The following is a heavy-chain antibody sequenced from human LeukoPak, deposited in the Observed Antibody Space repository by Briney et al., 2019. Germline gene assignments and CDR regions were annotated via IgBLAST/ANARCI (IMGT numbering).Heavy chain of an antibody. V-gene: IGHV4-34*01. CDR1: GGSFSDYY. J-gene: IGHJ3*02. D-gene: IGHD3-22*01. Sequence: PSETLSLTCAVYGGSFSDYYWTWIRQPPGKGLEWIGEINHSGSTNYNPSLKSRVTISVDTSKNQFSLRLSSVTAADTAVYYCASLSSGSAFDIWGQGTMVTVSS. CDR3: ASLSSGSAFDI. CDR2: INHSGST.